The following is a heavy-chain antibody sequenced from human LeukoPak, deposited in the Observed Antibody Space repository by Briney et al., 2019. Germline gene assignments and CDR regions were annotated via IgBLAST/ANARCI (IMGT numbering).Heavy chain of an antibody. J-gene: IGHJ4*02. CDR1: GFDFSAYE. D-gene: IGHD5-12*01. Sequence: GGSLRLSCAASGFDFSAYEMNWVRQAPGKGPEWVSYFAGSDTTTYYADSVKGRFTISRDNAKNLLYLQMNSLRAEDTALYYCTTLGYHLDSWGQGTLVTVSS. V-gene: IGHV3-48*03. CDR2: FAGSDTTT. CDR3: TTLGYHLDS.